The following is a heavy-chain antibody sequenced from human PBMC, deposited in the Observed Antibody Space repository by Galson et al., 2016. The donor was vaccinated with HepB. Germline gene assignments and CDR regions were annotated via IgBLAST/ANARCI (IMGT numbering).Heavy chain of an antibody. J-gene: IGHJ4*02. Sequence: SLRLSCAASGFRISDYYMGWIRQAPGKGLEGVSYISGSGSDIDYADSLKGRFTISRDNAKNSLYLQMNSLRAEDTAVYYCARDPGVDSAWYYFDSWGQGTLVTVSS. CDR1: GFRISDYY. D-gene: IGHD6-19*01. V-gene: IGHV3-11*01. CDR3: ARDPGVDSAWYYFDS. CDR2: ISGSGSDI.